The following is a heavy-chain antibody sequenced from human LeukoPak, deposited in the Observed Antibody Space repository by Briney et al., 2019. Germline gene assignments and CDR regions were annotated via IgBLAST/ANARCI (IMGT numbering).Heavy chain of an antibody. CDR2: INHSGST. CDR1: GGSFSGYY. V-gene: IGHV4-34*01. J-gene: IGHJ3*02. CDR3: ARVHYDFWSGYSNAFDI. D-gene: IGHD3-3*01. Sequence: KPSETLSLTCAVYGGSFSGYYWSWIRQPPGKGLEWIGEINHSGSTNYNPSLKSRVTISVDTSKNQFSLKLSSVTAADTAVYYCARVHYDFWSGYSNAFDIWGQGTMVTVSS.